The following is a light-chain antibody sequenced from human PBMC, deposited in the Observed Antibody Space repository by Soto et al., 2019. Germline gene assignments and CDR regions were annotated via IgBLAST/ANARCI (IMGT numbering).Light chain of an antibody. CDR1: SSDVGGYNY. Sequence: QSALPQPPSASGSPVQSVTISCTGTSSDVGGYNYVSWYQQYPGRAPKLMIYEVTKRPSGVPDRFSGSKSSNTASLTVSGLQAEDEADYYCSSYAASNNFYFVFGGGTQLTVL. CDR2: EVT. J-gene: IGLJ3*02. CDR3: SSYAASNNFYFV. V-gene: IGLV2-8*01.